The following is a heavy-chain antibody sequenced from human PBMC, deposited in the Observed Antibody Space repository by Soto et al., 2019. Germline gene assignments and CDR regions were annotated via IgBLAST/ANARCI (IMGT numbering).Heavy chain of an antibody. CDR3: ARVNGAARPLNY. CDR1: GFTFSSYS. D-gene: IGHD6-6*01. V-gene: IGHV3-21*01. Sequence: GGALRLSCAASGFTFSSYSMNWVRQAPGKGLEWVSPISSSSSYIYYADSVKGRFNISRDNAKNSLYLQMNSLRAEDTAVYYCARVNGAARPLNYWGQGTLVTVSS. CDR2: ISSSSSYI. J-gene: IGHJ4*02.